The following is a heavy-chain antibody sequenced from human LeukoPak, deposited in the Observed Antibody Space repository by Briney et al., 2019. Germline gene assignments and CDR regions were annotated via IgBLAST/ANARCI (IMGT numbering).Heavy chain of an antibody. CDR1: GFTFSDYG. D-gene: IGHD5-18*01. V-gene: IGHV3-30*09. CDR3: AKDLSDPVMVIES. Sequence: GGSLRLSCAASGFTFSDYGLYWVRQAPGKGLEWVATMSYDEKKYHADSVKGRFAISRDNSKSTLYLQMNSLRAEDTAVYYCAKDLSDPVMVIESWGQGTLVTVSS. J-gene: IGHJ4*02. CDR2: MSYDEKK.